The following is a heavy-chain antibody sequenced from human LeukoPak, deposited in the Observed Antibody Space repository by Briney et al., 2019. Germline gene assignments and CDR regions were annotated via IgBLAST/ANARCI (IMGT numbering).Heavy chain of an antibody. CDR1: GFTFNNYG. CDR2: ISYDGRNK. D-gene: IGHD2-2*01. CDR3: AKGPLRGTAAAIDY. V-gene: IGHV3-30*18. Sequence: GGSLRLSCAASGFTFNNYGMHWVRQAPGKGLEWVAVISYDGRNKHYPDSVKGRFTISRDISTDTLWLQMDSLRTEDTAVYYCAKGPLRGTAAAIDYWGQGILVTVSS. J-gene: IGHJ4*02.